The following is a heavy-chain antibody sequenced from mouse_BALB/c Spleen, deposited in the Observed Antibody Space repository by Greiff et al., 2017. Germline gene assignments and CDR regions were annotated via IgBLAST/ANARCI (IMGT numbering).Heavy chain of an antibody. CDR2: ISSGGSYT. CDR3: ARQEFYAMDY. V-gene: IGHV5-9-3*01. J-gene: IGHJ4*01. CDR1: GFTFSSYA. Sequence: DVMLVESGGGLVKPGGSLKLSCAASGFTFSSYAMSWVRQTPEKRLEWVATISSGGSYTYYPDSVKGRFTISRDNAKNTLYLQMSSLRSEDTAMYYCARQEFYAMDYWGQGTSVTVSS.